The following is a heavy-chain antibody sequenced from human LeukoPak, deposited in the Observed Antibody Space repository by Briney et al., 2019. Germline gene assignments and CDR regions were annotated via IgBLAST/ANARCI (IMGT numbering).Heavy chain of an antibody. D-gene: IGHD6-19*01. J-gene: IGHJ4*02. CDR1: GGSFSGYY. Sequence: SETLSLTCAVYGGSFSGYYWSWIRQPPGKGLEWIGEINHSGSTNYNPSLKSRVTISVDTSKNQFSLKLSSVTAADTAVYYCARGEQWLLSYFDYWGQGTLVTVSS. CDR3: ARGEQWLLSYFDY. CDR2: INHSGST. V-gene: IGHV4-34*01.